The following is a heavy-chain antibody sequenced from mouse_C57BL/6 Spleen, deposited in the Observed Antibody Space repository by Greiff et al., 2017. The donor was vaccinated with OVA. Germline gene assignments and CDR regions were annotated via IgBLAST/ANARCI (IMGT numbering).Heavy chain of an antibody. CDR3: ARSPPPYYDYDEGFAY. CDR2: IHPNSGST. D-gene: IGHD2-4*01. V-gene: IGHV1-64*01. J-gene: IGHJ3*01. CDR1: GYTFTSYW. Sequence: QVQLKESGAELVKPGASVKLSCKASGYTFTSYWMHWVKQRPGQGLEWIGMIHPNSGSTNYNEKFKSKATLTVDKSSSTAYMQLSSLTSEDSAVYYCARSPPPYYDYDEGFAYWGQGTLVTVSA.